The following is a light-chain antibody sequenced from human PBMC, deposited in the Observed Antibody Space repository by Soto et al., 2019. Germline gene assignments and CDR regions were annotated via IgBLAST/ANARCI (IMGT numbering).Light chain of an antibody. CDR3: SLYTSSDTPYV. V-gene: IGLV2-14*01. CDR2: VVS. Sequence: QSVLTQPASVSGSPGQSITISCTGTSSDVGAYDYVSWYQQHPDKAPKLIIYVVSNRPSGVSNRFSRSKSGNTASLTISGLQAEDEADYYCSLYTSSDTPYVCGTGTKLTVL. J-gene: IGLJ1*01. CDR1: SSDVGAYDY.